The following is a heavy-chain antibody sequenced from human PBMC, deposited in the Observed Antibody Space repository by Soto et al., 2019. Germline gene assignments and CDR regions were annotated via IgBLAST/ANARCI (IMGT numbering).Heavy chain of an antibody. Sequence: EVQLLESGGGLVQPGGSLRLSWEASGLPFTSKAMSWVRQAPGKGLEWASAISGRGGSTYYADSVKGRFTISRDNSKNTLYLQMNSLRAEDTAVYYCAKSPYCSSTSCYGANYYYYYMDVWGKGTTVTVSS. CDR3: AKSPYCSSTSCYGANYYYYYMDV. CDR1: GLPFTSKA. D-gene: IGHD2-2*01. J-gene: IGHJ6*03. CDR2: ISGRGGST. V-gene: IGHV3-23*01.